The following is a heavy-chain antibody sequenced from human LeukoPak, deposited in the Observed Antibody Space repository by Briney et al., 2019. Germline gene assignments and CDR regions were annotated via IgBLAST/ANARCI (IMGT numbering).Heavy chain of an antibody. D-gene: IGHD3-22*01. Sequence: RASVKVSCKASRYTFTNYYMHWVRQAPGQGLEWMGIINPSGGSTTYAQKFQGRVTLTRDTSISTAYMELSRLRSDDTAVYYCARVASSGYYPPGNFDYWGQGTLVTVSS. CDR2: INPSGGST. J-gene: IGHJ4*02. CDR3: ARVASSGYYPPGNFDY. V-gene: IGHV1-46*01. CDR1: RYTFTNYY.